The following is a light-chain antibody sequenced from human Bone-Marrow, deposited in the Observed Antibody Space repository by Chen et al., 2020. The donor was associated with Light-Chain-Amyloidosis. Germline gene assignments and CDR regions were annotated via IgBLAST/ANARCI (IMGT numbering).Light chain of an antibody. CDR3: CAFAGGVVP. Sequence: QSALSQPASVSGSPCQSITISCTDAGNDVGIYKLVSWYQHHPGKAPRLIIYEATARPSGVSTPFSGSRSGNSASLTSSGLQAEDEDDYYCCAFAGGVVPFGGGTKVTVL. CDR2: EAT. CDR1: GNDVGIYKL. V-gene: IGLV2-23*01. J-gene: IGLJ2*01.